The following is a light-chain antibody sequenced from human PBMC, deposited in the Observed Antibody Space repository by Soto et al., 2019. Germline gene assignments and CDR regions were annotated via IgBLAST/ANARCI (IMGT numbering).Light chain of an antibody. Sequence: EIVLTQSPGTLSLSPGEGATLFCRASQSVSSAYLAWYQQKPGQAPRLLIYGASSRATGIPDRFSGSGSGTDFTLTISRLEPEDFAVYYCQQYGGSITFGQVTRLEIE. CDR2: GAS. V-gene: IGKV3-20*01. CDR1: QSVSSAY. CDR3: QQYGGSIT. J-gene: IGKJ5*01.